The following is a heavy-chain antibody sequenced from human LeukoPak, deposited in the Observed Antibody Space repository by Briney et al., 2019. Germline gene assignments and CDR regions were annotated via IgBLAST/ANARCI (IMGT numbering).Heavy chain of an antibody. CDR3: AKSYEVGSTFIDY. D-gene: IGHD1-26*01. J-gene: IGHJ4*02. CDR2: ITGSGDGT. Sequence: GGSLRLSCAASGFTFGFYAMSWVRQAPGKGLEWVSSITGSGDGTYYADSVKGRFTISTDNSKSTVHLQMYSLRAEDTAIYYCAKSYEVGSTFIDYWGQGTLVTVSS. V-gene: IGHV3-23*01. CDR1: GFTFGFYA.